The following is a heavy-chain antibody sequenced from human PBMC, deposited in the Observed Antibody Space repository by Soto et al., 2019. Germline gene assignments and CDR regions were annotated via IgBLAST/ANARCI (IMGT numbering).Heavy chain of an antibody. CDR1: GYAFTSHA. J-gene: IGHJ5*02. CDR3: ARDGIAAACTSWFDP. V-gene: IGHV1-3*01. D-gene: IGHD6-13*01. CDR2: INAGNGNT. Sequence: GASVKVSCKASGYAFTSHAMHWVRQAPGQRLEWMGWINAGNGNTKYSQKFQGRVTITTDTSASTAYMELSSLRSEDTAVYYCARDGIAAACTSWFDPWGQGTLVTVSS.